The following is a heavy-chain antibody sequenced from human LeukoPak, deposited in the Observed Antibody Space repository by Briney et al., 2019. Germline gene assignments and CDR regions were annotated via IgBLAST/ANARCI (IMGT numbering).Heavy chain of an antibody. J-gene: IGHJ4*02. CDR2: IYYSGST. D-gene: IGHD2-15*01. Sequence: SETLSLTCTVSGGSISSYYWSWIRQPPGKGLEWIGYIYYSGSTNYNPSLKSRVTISVDTSKNQFSLKLSSVTAADTAVYYCASGGGGSSPSFDYWGQGTLVTVSS. CDR1: GGSISSYY. V-gene: IGHV4-59*01. CDR3: ASGGGGSSPSFDY.